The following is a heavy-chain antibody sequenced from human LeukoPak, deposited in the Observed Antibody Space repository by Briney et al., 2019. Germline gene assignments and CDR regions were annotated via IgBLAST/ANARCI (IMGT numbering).Heavy chain of an antibody. Sequence: SETLSLTCTVSGDSISSYSWTWIRQPPGKGLEYIGQMYYTENSYYNPSLKSRVTISIDTSKNQFSLKLNSVTAADTAVYYCANYRSNWGSGWYFGLWGRGTLVSVSS. CDR2: MYYTENS. V-gene: IGHV4-59*01. J-gene: IGHJ2*01. CDR1: GDSISSYS. D-gene: IGHD7-27*01. CDR3: ANYRSNWGSGWYFGL.